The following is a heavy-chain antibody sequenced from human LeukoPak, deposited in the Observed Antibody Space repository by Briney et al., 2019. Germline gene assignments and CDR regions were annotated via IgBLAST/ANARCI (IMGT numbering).Heavy chain of an antibody. J-gene: IGHJ4*02. D-gene: IGHD3-22*01. CDR3: ATPTYYYDSSGYSLDY. Sequence: HRASVKVSCTASGYTFTSYDINWVRQATGQGLEWMGWMNPNSGNTGYAQKFQGRVTMTRNTSISTAYMELSSLRSEDTAVYYCATPTYYYDSSGYSLDYWGQGTLVTVSS. V-gene: IGHV1-8*01. CDR1: GYTFTSYD. CDR2: MNPNSGNT.